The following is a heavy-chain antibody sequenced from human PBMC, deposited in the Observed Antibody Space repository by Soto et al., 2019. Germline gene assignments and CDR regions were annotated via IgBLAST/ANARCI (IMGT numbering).Heavy chain of an antibody. CDR2: IYYSGST. CDR3: ARRYGYSFDY. CDR1: GGSISSYY. Sequence: QVQLQESGPGLVKPSETLSLTCTVSGGSISSYYWSWIRQPPGKGLEWIGYIYYSGSTNYNPSLXRXVXTXXDTSKIHFSLKLSSVTAADTAVYYCARRYGYSFDYWGQGTLVTVSS. V-gene: IGHV4-59*08. D-gene: IGHD1-1*01. J-gene: IGHJ4*02.